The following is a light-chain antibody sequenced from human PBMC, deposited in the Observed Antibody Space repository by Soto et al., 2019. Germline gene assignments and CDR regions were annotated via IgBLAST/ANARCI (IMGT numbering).Light chain of an antibody. V-gene: IGKV3-15*01. CDR3: QQYSERWT. CDR2: GVS. J-gene: IGKJ1*01. CDR1: KSVKSN. Sequence: EVVMTQSPATLSVSPGERVTLSCRASKSVKSNLAWYQQKPGQPPRLLISGVSTRATGIPARFSGSGSGTEFTLTISSLQSEDFAVYFCQQYSERWTFGQGTKVEIK.